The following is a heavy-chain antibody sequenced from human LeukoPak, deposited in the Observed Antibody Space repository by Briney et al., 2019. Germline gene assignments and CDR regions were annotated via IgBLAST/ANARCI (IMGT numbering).Heavy chain of an antibody. J-gene: IGHJ4*02. V-gene: IGHV4-38-2*02. CDR2: IYYSGST. CDR1: GYSISSGYY. Sequence: KASETLSLTCTVSGYSISSGYYWGWIRQPPGKGLEWIGSIYYSGSTYYNPSLKSRVTISVDTSKNQFSLKLSSVTAADTAVYYCARVLVTAVAVANFDYWGQGTLVTVSS. CDR3: ARVLVTAVAVANFDY. D-gene: IGHD6-19*01.